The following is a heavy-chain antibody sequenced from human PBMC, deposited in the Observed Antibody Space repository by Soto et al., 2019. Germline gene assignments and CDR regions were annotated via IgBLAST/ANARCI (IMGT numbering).Heavy chain of an antibody. J-gene: IGHJ5*02. Sequence: QVQLVQSGAEMKKPGASVKVSCKASGYTFTSHDINWMRQATGQGLEWMGWMNPHSGHTNYAQKFQGRVTMTRDTSISTAYMELTSLRSEDTAVYYCASDMSTTWGQGTLVTVSS. CDR3: ASDMSTT. V-gene: IGHV1-8*01. CDR2: MNPHSGHT. CDR1: GYTFTSHD. D-gene: IGHD2-2*01.